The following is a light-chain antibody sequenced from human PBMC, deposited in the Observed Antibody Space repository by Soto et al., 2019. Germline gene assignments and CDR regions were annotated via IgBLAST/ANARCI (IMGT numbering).Light chain of an antibody. V-gene: IGLV4-69*01. CDR3: QTWGTGPAV. CDR1: SGHSSYA. Sequence: QSVLTQSPSASASLGASVKLTCTLSSGHSSYAIEWHQQQPEKGPRHLMKLNSDGSHSKGDGIPDRFSGSSSGAERYLTISSLQSEDEADYYCQTWGTGPAVFGGGTQLTVL. J-gene: IGLJ7*01. CDR2: LNSDGSH.